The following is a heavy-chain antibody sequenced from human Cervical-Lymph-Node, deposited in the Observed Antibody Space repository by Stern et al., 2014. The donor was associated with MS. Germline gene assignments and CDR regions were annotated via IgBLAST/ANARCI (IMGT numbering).Heavy chain of an antibody. D-gene: IGHD6-19*01. CDR1: GYTFTSFY. J-gene: IGHJ6*02. CDR3: AREVAGHRLGMMDV. Sequence: VQLVESGAEVKKPGASVKVSCKASGYTFTSFYMHWGRQAPGQGLEWIGIINPSGGSTSYAQKFQGRVTMTRDTSTSTVYMELSSLRSEDTAVYYCAREVAGHRLGMMDVWGQGTTVTVSS. CDR2: INPSGGST. V-gene: IGHV1-46*01.